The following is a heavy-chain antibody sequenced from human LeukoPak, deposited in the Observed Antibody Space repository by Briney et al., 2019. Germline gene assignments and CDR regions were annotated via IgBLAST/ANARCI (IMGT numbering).Heavy chain of an antibody. J-gene: IGHJ5*02. CDR2: ISSSSSYI. D-gene: IGHD6-6*01. Sequence: PGGSLRLSCAASGFTFSSYSMNWVRQAPGKGLEWVSSISSSSSYIYYADSVKGRFTISRDNAKNSLYLQMNSLRAEDTAVYYRASEGAARRNWFDPWGQGTLVTVSS. V-gene: IGHV3-21*01. CDR1: GFTFSSYS. CDR3: ASEGAARRNWFDP.